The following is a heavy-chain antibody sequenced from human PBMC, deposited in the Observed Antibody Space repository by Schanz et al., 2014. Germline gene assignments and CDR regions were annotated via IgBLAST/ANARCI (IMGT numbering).Heavy chain of an antibody. J-gene: IGHJ4*02. V-gene: IGHV3-48*01. Sequence: EVQLLESGGGLVQPGGSLRLSCASSGFSFTTYAMSWVRQAPGKGLEWVSYISSSSSTRYYADSVKGRFTISRDNAKNSLFLQMNSLRAEDTAVYYCARGGPAYYFDDGGQGTLVTVSS. CDR1: GFSFTTYA. CDR3: ARGGPAYYFDD. CDR2: ISSSSSTR.